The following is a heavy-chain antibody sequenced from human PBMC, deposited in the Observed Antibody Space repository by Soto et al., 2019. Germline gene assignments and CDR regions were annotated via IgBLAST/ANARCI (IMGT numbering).Heavy chain of an antibody. CDR1: GGSISSGGYY. CDR3: ASRIAAACAEYFQH. V-gene: IGHV4-31*03. D-gene: IGHD6-13*01. Sequence: QVQLQESGPGLVKPSQTLSLTCTVSGGSISSGGYYWSWIRQHPGKGLEWIGYIYYSGSTYYNPSLKSRVTISVDTSKNHFSLKLSSVTAADTAVYYCASRIAAACAEYFQHWGQGTLVTVSS. CDR2: IYYSGST. J-gene: IGHJ1*01.